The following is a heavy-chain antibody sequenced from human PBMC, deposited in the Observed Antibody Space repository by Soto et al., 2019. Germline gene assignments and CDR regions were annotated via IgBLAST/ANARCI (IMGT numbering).Heavy chain of an antibody. CDR3: AIYTRSVTVDFEV. Sequence: SETLSLTCAVSGGSISSCGYSWSWIRQPPGKGLEWIGYIYHSGSTYYNPSLKSRVTISVDRSKNQFSLKLSSVTAADTAVYYGAIYTRSVTVDFEVWGQGKLVPVT. J-gene: IGHJ4*02. CDR1: GGSISSCGYS. V-gene: IGHV4-30-2*01. CDR2: IYHSGST. D-gene: IGHD2-15*01.